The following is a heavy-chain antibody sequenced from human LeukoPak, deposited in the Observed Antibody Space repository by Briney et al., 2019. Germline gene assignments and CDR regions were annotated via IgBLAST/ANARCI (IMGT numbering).Heavy chain of an antibody. J-gene: IGHJ6*03. CDR2: INSDGSST. CDR1: GFTFSSYW. V-gene: IGHV3-74*01. CDR3: ARDDSSSSWYYYYYYMDV. Sequence: AGGSLRLSCAASGFTFSSYWMHWVRQAPGKGLVWVSRINSDGSSTSYADSVKGRFTISRDNAKNTLYLQMNSLRAEDTAVYYCARDDSSSSWYYYYYYMDVWGKGTTVTVSS. D-gene: IGHD6-13*01.